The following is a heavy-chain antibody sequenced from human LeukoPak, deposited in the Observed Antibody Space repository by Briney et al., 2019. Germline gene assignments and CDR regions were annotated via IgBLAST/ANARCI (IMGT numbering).Heavy chain of an antibody. V-gene: IGHV3-30*01. J-gene: IGHJ4*02. CDR3: ARDGGWSFDY. CDR1: GFTFSSYA. Sequence: GRSLRLSCAASGFTFSSYAMHWVRQAPGKGLEWVAVISYDGSNKYYADSVKGRFTISRDNSKNTLYLQMNSLRAEDTAAYYCARDGGWSFDYWGQGTLVTVSS. D-gene: IGHD6-19*01. CDR2: ISYDGSNK.